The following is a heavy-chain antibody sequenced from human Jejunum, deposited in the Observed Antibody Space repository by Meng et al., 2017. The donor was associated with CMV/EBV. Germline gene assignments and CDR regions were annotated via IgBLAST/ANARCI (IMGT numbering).Heavy chain of an antibody. J-gene: IGHJ4*02. CDR2: ITPYNGNT. CDR1: GYVFNTKG. D-gene: IGHD2-2*01. CDR3: ARERPGSGYQVTDY. Sequence: GYVFNTKGISWVRPASGQGFEWIGWITPYNGNTKLADKFQGRVTLTTDSSTRTVYMDLRRLTSDDTAMYYCARERPGSGYQVTDYWGQGTLVTVSS. V-gene: IGHV1-18*01.